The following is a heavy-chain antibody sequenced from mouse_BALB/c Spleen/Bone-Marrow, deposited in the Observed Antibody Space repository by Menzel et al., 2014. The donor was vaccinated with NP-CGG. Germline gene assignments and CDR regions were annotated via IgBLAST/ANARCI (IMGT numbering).Heavy chain of an antibody. V-gene: IGHV7-1*02. CDR1: GFTFSDFY. Sequence: EVQLVESGGGLVQPGGSLRLSCATSGFTFSDFYMEWVRQPPGKRLEWIAASRNKANDYTTEYSASVKGRFIVSRDTSQSILYLQMNALRPEDTAIYYCVRDDGSRAMDYWGQGTSVTVSS. J-gene: IGHJ4*01. D-gene: IGHD3-1*01. CDR3: VRDDGSRAMDY. CDR2: SRNKANDYTT.